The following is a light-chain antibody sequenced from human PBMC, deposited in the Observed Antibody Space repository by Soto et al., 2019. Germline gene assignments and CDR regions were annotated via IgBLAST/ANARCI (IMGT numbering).Light chain of an antibody. CDR2: AAS. J-gene: IGKJ1*01. CDR1: QTITNY. CDR3: QQSYSSPWT. Sequence: DIQMTQSPSSLSASVGDRVTITCRASQTITNYLNWYQQKPEKAPKLLIYAASTLLSGVPSRFTGGGSGTDFTLTIDSLQPEDFATYFCQQSYSSPWTFGQGTKVDIK. V-gene: IGKV1-39*01.